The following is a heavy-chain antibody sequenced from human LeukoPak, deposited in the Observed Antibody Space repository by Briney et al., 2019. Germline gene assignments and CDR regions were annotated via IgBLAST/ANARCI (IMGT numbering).Heavy chain of an antibody. Sequence: KSSETLSLTCTVSGGSISSYYWSWIRQPPGKGLEWIGYIYYSGSTNYNPSLKSRVTISVDTSKNQFSLKLSSVTAADTAVYYCARGGVFGASDAFDIWGQGTMVTVSS. D-gene: IGHD2-8*01. CDR2: IYYSGST. CDR1: GGSISSYY. V-gene: IGHV4-59*12. J-gene: IGHJ3*02. CDR3: ARGGVFGASDAFDI.